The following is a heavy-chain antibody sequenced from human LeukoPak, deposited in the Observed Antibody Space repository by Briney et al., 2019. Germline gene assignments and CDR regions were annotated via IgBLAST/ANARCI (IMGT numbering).Heavy chain of an antibody. Sequence: GRSLRLSCAASGFTFSNYAMSWVRQAPGKGLEWVSGISGSDGTTYYADSVKGRFTISRDNAKNSLYLQMNSLRAEDTAVYYCALSDYYDSSGYYPPNAFDIWGQGTMVTVSS. V-gene: IGHV3-23*01. CDR3: ALSDYYDSSGYYPPNAFDI. D-gene: IGHD3-22*01. CDR2: ISGSDGTT. CDR1: GFTFSNYA. J-gene: IGHJ3*02.